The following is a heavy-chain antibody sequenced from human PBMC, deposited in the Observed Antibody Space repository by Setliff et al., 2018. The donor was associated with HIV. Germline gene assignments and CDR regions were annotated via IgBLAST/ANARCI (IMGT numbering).Heavy chain of an antibody. CDR3: ARRIFHVASGYYYFEY. J-gene: IGHJ4*02. CDR2: IYHTGST. D-gene: IGHD3-3*01. V-gene: IGHV4-39*01. Sequence: SETLSLTCTVTGGSINSTSYYWGWIRLPPGNGLEWIGSIYHTGSTYYNPSLKGRVTTSVDTSKNQFSLRLSSVAAGDTAVYYCARRIFHVASGYYYFEYWGQGTLVTVSS. CDR1: GGSINSTSYY.